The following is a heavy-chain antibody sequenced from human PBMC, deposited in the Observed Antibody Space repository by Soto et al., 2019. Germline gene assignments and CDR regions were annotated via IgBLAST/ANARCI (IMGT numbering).Heavy chain of an antibody. V-gene: IGHV3-30*18. Sequence: PGGSLRLSCAASGFTFTTYWMHWSRQAPGKGLEWVAVISYDGSNKYYADSVKGRFTISRDNSKNTLYLQMNSLRAEDTAVYYCAKDHRGVTYYFDYWGQGTLVTVSS. CDR2: ISYDGSNK. CDR1: GFTFTTYW. J-gene: IGHJ4*02. CDR3: AKDHRGVTYYFDY. D-gene: IGHD2-21*02.